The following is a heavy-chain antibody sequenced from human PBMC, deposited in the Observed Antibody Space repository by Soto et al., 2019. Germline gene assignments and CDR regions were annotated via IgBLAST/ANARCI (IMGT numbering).Heavy chain of an antibody. V-gene: IGHV2-5*02. CDR1: GFSLSTILVC. CDR3: AHRPTVVIGNWFDP. Sequence: SGPTLVNPTQTLTLTFTFSGFSLSTILVCVGWIRHPPGKALEWLALIYWDDDKRYSPSLKSRLTITKDTSKNQVVLTMTNMDPVDTATYYCAHRPTVVIGNWFDPWGQGTLVTVSS. D-gene: IGHD4-17*01. J-gene: IGHJ5*02. CDR2: IYWDDDK.